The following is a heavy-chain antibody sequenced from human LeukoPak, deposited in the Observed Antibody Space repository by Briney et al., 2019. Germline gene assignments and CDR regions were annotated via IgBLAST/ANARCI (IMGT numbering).Heavy chain of an antibody. J-gene: IGHJ5*02. V-gene: IGHV1-69*04. CDR3: ARDGITMVTRNNWFDP. CDR1: VGTFSSYA. Sequence: ASVTVSCKASVGTFSSYAISWVRQAPGQGLEWMGRIIPILGIANYAQKFQGRVTITADKSTSTAYMELSSLRSEDTTVYYCARDGITMVTRNNWFDPWGQGTLVTVSS. D-gene: IGHD3-10*01. CDR2: IIPILGIA.